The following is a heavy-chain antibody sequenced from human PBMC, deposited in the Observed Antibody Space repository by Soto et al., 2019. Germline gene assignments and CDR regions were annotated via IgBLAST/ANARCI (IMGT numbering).Heavy chain of an antibody. J-gene: IGHJ3*02. V-gene: IGHV3-13*01. CDR3: AREPLTGKGDAFYI. Sequence: GGSLRLSCAASGFTFSSYDMHWVRQATGKGLEWVSAIGTAGDTYYPGSVKGRFTISRENAKNSLYLQMNSLRAGDTAVYYCAREPLTGKGDAFYIWGQGTMVTVS. D-gene: IGHD7-27*01. CDR1: GFTFSSYD. CDR2: IGTAGDT.